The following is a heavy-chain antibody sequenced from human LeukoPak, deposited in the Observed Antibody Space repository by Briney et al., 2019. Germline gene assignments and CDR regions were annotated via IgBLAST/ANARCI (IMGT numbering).Heavy chain of an antibody. Sequence: PSETLSLTCAVYGGSFSGYYWSWIRQPPGKGLEWIGEINHSGSTNYNPSLKSRVTISVDTSKNQFSLKLSPVTAADTAVYYCARANRTVTPYFDYWGQGTLVTVSS. V-gene: IGHV4-34*01. D-gene: IGHD4-17*01. CDR1: GGSFSGYY. CDR3: ARANRTVTPYFDY. J-gene: IGHJ4*02. CDR2: INHSGST.